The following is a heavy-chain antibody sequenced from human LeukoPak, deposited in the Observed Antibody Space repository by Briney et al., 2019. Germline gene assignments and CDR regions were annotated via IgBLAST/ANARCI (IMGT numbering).Heavy chain of an antibody. CDR1: GFTFSSYS. CDR2: ISYDGSNK. V-gene: IGHV3-30*18. D-gene: IGHD2-2*01. CDR3: AKGYCSSTSCYAPSYYYYYYGMDV. J-gene: IGHJ6*02. Sequence: GGSLRLSCAASGFTFSSYSMNWVRQAPGKGLEWVAVISYDGSNKYYADSVKGRFTISSDNSKNTLYLQMNSLRAEDTAVYYCAKGYCSSTSCYAPSYYYYYYGMDVWGQGTTVTVSS.